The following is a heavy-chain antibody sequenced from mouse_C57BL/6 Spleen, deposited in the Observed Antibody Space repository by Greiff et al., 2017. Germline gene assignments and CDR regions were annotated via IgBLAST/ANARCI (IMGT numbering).Heavy chain of an antibody. V-gene: IGHV8-5*01. D-gene: IGHD1-1*02. CDR3: AQVGYGGPNGYFDG. CDR2: IWWNDDK. CDR1: GFSLSTSNMG. Sequence: QVQLKESGPGILQPSQTLSLSCSFSGFSLSTSNMGIGWIRQPSGKGLEWLAHIWWNDDKYYNPSLKSRLTISKDTSKTQVYLKITIVDTADTATYYCAQVGYGGPNGYFDGWGTGTTVTVSS. J-gene: IGHJ1*03.